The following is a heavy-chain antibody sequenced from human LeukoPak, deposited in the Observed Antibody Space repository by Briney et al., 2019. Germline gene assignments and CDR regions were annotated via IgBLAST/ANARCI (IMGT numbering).Heavy chain of an antibody. J-gene: IGHJ4*02. CDR2: ICDTGAAT. CDR1: GFTFSIYA. CDR3: AKDSSIGRYCTNGVCSPFDY. V-gene: IGHV3-23*01. Sequence: GGSLRLSCARSGFTFSIYAMSSGRPAPGKGVEWVSAICDTGAATYYAHSVKGRFTISRDNSRSTLYLQMNSLRAEDTALYYCAKDSSIGRYCTNGVCSPFDYWGQGTLVTVSS. D-gene: IGHD2-8*01.